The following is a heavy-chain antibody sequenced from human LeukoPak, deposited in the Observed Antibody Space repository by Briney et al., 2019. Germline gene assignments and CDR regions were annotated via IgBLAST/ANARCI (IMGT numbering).Heavy chain of an antibody. J-gene: IGHJ4*02. Sequence: PGGSLRLSCAASGFTVSSNYMNWVRQAPGKGLEWVSLIFSGGTTHHADSVKGRFTISRDNSKNTVYFQMNSLRVDDTAVYYCARRRSKAYENWGQGTLVTVSS. D-gene: IGHD3-22*01. CDR1: GFTVSSNY. V-gene: IGHV3-53*01. CDR2: IFSGGTT. CDR3: ARRRSKAYEN.